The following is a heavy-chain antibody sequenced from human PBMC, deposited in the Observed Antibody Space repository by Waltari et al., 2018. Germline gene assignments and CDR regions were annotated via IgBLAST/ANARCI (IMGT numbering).Heavy chain of an antibody. CDR1: GGSISSYY. J-gene: IGHJ3*02. CDR2: IDYSGST. V-gene: IGHV4-59*08. Sequence: QVQLQESGPGLVKPSETLSLTCTVSGGSISSYYWSWIRQPPGKGLEWIGYIDYSGSTNCNPSLKSRVTISVDTSKNQFSLKLSSVTAADTAVYYCARSVVGSSSPFAFDIWGQGTMVTVSS. CDR3: ARSVVGSSSPFAFDI. D-gene: IGHD6-13*01.